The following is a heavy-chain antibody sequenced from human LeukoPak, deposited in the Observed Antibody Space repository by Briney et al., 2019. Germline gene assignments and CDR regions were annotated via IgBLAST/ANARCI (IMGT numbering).Heavy chain of an antibody. CDR2: IYYSGTT. D-gene: IGHD5-12*01. V-gene: IGHV4-39*07. Sequence: SETLSLTCSVSGGSITSRSYYWGWIRQPPGKGLEWIGSIYYSGTTYYSPSLKSRITISLDTSKSQFSLTLSSVTAADTAVYYCARYHNGYDDYWGQGILVTVSS. CDR1: GGSITSRSYY. J-gene: IGHJ4*02. CDR3: ARYHNGYDDY.